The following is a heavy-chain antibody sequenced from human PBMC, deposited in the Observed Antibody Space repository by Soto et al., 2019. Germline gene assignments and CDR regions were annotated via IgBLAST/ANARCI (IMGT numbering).Heavy chain of an antibody. D-gene: IGHD2-2*01. CDR2: ITSNGDNT. CDR1: GFTFSNFA. CDR3: VKGNQLLRYYFEY. V-gene: IGHV3-64D*06. Sequence: GGSLRLSCSASGFTFSNFAMHWVRQAPGKGLEYVSGITSNGDNTYHADSVQGRFTISRDNSKSTLYLQMTSLRVEDTAVYYCVKGNQLLRYYFEYWGRGALVTISS. J-gene: IGHJ4*02.